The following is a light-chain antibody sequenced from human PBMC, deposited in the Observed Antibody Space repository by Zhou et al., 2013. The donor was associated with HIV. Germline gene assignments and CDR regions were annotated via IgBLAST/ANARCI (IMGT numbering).Light chain of an antibody. V-gene: IGKV3-11*02. CDR3: QQRSNWPS. Sequence: DIVLTQSPVTLSLSPGETATLSCRASQSVASYLAWYQQKPGQAPRLLIYDVSTRATGIPTRFSGSGSGRDFTLTISSLEPEDFAVYYCQQRSNWPSFGPGTKVDLK. CDR1: QSVASY. J-gene: IGKJ3*01. CDR2: DVS.